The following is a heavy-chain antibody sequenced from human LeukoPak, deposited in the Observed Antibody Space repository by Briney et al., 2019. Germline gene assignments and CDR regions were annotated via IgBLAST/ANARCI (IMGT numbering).Heavy chain of an antibody. CDR2: ISGSGGST. J-gene: IGHJ4*02. V-gene: IGHV3-23*01. CDR1: GFTFSNAW. Sequence: PGGSLRLSCAASGFTFSNAWMNCVRQAPGKGLEWVSAISGSGGSTYYADSVKGRFTISRDNSKNTLYLQMNSLRAEDTAVYYCAKDPRSTAVWGQGTLVTVSS. CDR3: AKDPRSTAV.